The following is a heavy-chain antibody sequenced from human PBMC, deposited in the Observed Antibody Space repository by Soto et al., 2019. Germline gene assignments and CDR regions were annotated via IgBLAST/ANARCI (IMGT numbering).Heavy chain of an antibody. V-gene: IGHV3-53*01. D-gene: IGHD4-17*01. Sequence: EVQVEESGGGLIQPGGSLRLSCAASGFSVSDNHMSWVRQAPGKGLEWVSVIHRNANTDYADSVKGRFTTSRDDTKNTVYLQMNSLRAEDTAVYYWADLTAVTHYWSQGTLVTVSS. CDR3: ADLTAVTHY. J-gene: IGHJ4*02. CDR1: GFSVSDNH. CDR2: IHRNANT.